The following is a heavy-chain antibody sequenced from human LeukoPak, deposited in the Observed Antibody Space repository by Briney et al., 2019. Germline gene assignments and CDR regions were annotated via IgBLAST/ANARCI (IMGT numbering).Heavy chain of an antibody. CDR2: IWYDGSNK. Sequence: GGSLRLSCAASGFTFSSDGKHWVRQAPGKGQEWVAVIWYDGSNKYYAVSVKGRFTISRDNSKNTLYLQMNSLRAEDTAVYYCARAGKYYDSSGYYLNWFDPWGQGTLVTVSS. V-gene: IGHV3-33*01. D-gene: IGHD3-22*01. J-gene: IGHJ5*02. CDR3: ARAGKYYDSSGYYLNWFDP. CDR1: GFTFSSDG.